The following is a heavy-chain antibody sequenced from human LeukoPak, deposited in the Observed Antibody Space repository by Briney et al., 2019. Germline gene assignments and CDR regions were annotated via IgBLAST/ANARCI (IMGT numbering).Heavy chain of an antibody. V-gene: IGHV4-38-2*02. CDR3: ARDYSYPDY. CDR1: DYSIGSGYS. CDR2: ISHDGTT. Sequence: SETLSLTCTVSDYSIGSGYSWGWIRQPPGKGLEWIATISHDGTTFYNPSLKSRLTMSVDTSKNQFSLKLNSVTAADTAVYYCARDYSYPDYWGQGTLVTVSS. J-gene: IGHJ4*02. D-gene: IGHD5-18*01.